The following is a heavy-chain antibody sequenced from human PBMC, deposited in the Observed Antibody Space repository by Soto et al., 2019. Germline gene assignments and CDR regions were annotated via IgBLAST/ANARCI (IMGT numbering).Heavy chain of an antibody. CDR2: LYNGGAT. CDR3: VRGRYGSEIH. D-gene: IGHD3-10*01. J-gene: IGHJ4*02. Sequence: EVRLVESGGGLVQPGGSLRLSCAASGFIVSSNYMTWVRQAPGKGLEWVSLLYNGGATHYAASVKGRFTISSHSTQNTMFLHMNSLRTEDTATYYCVRGRYGSEIHWGQGTKVTVSS. V-gene: IGHV3-53*04. CDR1: GFIVSSNY.